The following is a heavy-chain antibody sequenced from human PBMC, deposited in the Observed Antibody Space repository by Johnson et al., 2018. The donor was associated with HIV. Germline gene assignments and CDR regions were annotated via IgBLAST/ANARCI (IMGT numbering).Heavy chain of an antibody. CDR2: ISSHGGST. CDR3: GRGWVTGPFDAFDI. CDR1: GFTFSHNA. J-gene: IGHJ3*02. V-gene: IGHV3-64*01. D-gene: IGHD1-14*01. Sequence: VQLVESGGGLVQPVGSLRLSCTASGFTFSHNAMHWVRQGPGKGLEYVSAISSHGGSTFSANSVQGRFTISRDNSKTTLYLQLGSLRTEDMTVYYCGRGWVTGPFDAFDIWGQGTTVTVSS.